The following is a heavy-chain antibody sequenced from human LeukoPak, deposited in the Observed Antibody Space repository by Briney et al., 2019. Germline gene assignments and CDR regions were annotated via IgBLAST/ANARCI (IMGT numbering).Heavy chain of an antibody. CDR3: ARQGADYFYYYIDV. Sequence: SETLSLTCSVSGGSISSNSFYWGWIRQPPGKGLEWIGSIYYSGSTFYNSSLESRVSLSVDMSKNQLSLKLTSMTAADTAVYYCARQGADYFYYYIDVWGEGTAVAVSS. D-gene: IGHD3-16*01. CDR1: GGSISSNSFY. CDR2: IYYSGST. V-gene: IGHV4-39*01. J-gene: IGHJ6*03.